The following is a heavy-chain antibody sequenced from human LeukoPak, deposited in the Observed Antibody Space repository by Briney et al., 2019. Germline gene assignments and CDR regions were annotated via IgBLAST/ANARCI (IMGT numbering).Heavy chain of an antibody. CDR3: AREVYCTNGVCSR. D-gene: IGHD2-8*01. V-gene: IGHV3-21*01. CDR1: GFTFSSYS. J-gene: IGHJ4*02. Sequence: GGSLRLSCAASGFTFSSYSMNWVRQAPGKGLEWVSSISSSSSYIYYADSVKGRFTISRDNAKNSLYLQMNSLRAEDTAVYYCAREVYCTNGVCSRWGQGTLVTVSS. CDR2: ISSSSSYI.